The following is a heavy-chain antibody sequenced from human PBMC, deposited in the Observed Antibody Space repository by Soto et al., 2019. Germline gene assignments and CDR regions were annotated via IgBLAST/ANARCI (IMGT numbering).Heavy chain of an antibody. CDR3: AREGGQWLNWFDP. CDR1: GFTFSSYS. J-gene: IGHJ5*02. D-gene: IGHD6-19*01. Sequence: EVQLVESGGGLVQPGGSLRLSCAASGFTFSSYSMNWVRQAPGKGLEWVSYISSSSSNIYYADSVKGRFTISRDNAKNSLYLQMNSLRAEDTAVYYCAREGGQWLNWFDPWGQGTLVTVSS. CDR2: ISSSSSNI. V-gene: IGHV3-48*01.